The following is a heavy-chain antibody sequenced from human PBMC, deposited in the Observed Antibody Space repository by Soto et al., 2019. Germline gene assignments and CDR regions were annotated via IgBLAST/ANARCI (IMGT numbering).Heavy chain of an antibody. CDR3: AKYPQQLIVYFDY. CDR1: EFTFSNYA. J-gene: IGHJ4*02. V-gene: IGHV3-23*01. D-gene: IGHD6-13*01. CDR2: ISDNGGTT. Sequence: PGGSLRLSCAASEFTFSNYAMSWVRQAPGKGLEWVSSISDNGGTTYYADSVKGRFTISRDNSKNTLYLQMNSLRAEDTAVYYCAKYPQQLIVYFDYWGQGTRVTVSS.